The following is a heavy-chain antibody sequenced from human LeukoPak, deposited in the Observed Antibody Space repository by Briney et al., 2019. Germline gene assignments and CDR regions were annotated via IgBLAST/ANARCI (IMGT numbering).Heavy chain of an antibody. V-gene: IGHV1-8*01. J-gene: IGHJ4*02. Sequence: ASVKVSCKASGYTFTSYDINWVRQATGQGLEWMGWMNPNSGNTGYAQKFQGRVTMTRNTSISTAYMELSSLRSEDTAVYYCARGHRIAAAGTLDYWGQGTLVTVSS. CDR2: MNPNSGNT. CDR3: ARGHRIAAAGTLDY. CDR1: GYTFTSYD. D-gene: IGHD6-13*01.